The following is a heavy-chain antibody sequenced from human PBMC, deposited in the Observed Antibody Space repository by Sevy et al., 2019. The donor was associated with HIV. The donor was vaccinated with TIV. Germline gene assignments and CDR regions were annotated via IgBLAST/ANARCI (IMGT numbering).Heavy chain of an antibody. J-gene: IGHJ4*02. CDR3: ARVWLNSGVF. D-gene: IGHD1-26*01. CDR2: IYSGGTT. Sequence: GGSPRLSCAAPGFTVSTSYMTWVRQAPGKGLESVSVIYSGGTTYYADSVKGRFTISRDNSKNTLYLQMNSLRAEDTAVYYCARVWLNSGVFWGQGTLVTVSS. CDR1: GFTVSTSY. V-gene: IGHV3-53*01.